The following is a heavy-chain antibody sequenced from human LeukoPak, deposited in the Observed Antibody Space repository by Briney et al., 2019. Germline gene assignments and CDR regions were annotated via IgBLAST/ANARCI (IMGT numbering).Heavy chain of an antibody. Sequence: GGSLRLSCAASGFTFSSYAMSWVRQAPGKGLEWVSAISGSGGSTYYADSVKGRFTISRDNSKNTLYLQMNSLRAEDTAVYYCAKDAQLNYYDSSGYHYYYYYMDVWGKGTTVTVSS. CDR1: GFTFSSYA. D-gene: IGHD3-22*01. CDR2: ISGSGGST. CDR3: AKDAQLNYYDSSGYHYYYYYMDV. V-gene: IGHV3-23*01. J-gene: IGHJ6*03.